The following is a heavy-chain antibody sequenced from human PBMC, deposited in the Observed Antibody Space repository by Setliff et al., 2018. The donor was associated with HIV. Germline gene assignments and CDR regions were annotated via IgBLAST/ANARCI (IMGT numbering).Heavy chain of an antibody. Sequence: SETLSLTCTVSGGSISNRYWSWIRETPGKGLEWIGYIYTSGSTIYNPSLQSRVTISVDTSKNQFSLKLSSLTAADTAVYYCARDRSDYYNLPGYFDHWGQGTPVTVSS. J-gene: IGHJ4*02. V-gene: IGHV4-4*09. CDR1: GGSISNRY. CDR3: ARDRSDYYNLPGYFDH. CDR2: IYTSGST. D-gene: IGHD3-3*01.